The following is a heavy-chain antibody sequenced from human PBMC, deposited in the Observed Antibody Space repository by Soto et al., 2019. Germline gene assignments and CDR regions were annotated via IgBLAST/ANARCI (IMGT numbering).Heavy chain of an antibody. D-gene: IGHD2-2*01. CDR2: ISGSGDST. J-gene: IGHJ6*03. CDR1: GFTFSSYA. V-gene: IGHV3-23*01. Sequence: EVQLLESGGGLVQPGGSLRLSCAASGFTFSSYAMSWVRQAPGKGLEWVSVISGSGDSTNYADSVKDRFTISRDNSKNSLYLQMNSLRVEDTAVYYCAKSSTWAHYYYMDVWGTGTTVTVSS. CDR3: AKSSTWAHYYYMDV.